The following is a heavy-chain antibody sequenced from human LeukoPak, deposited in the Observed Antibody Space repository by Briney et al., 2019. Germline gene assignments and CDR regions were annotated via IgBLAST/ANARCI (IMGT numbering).Heavy chain of an antibody. CDR1: GFTFSSYA. CDR2: ISYDGSNK. D-gene: IGHD2-21*02. CDR3: ASESVVGTATSFDY. Sequence: GRSLRLSCAASGFTFSSYAIYWVREAPGKGLERVAVISYDGSNKYYADSVKGRSTISRDNSKNTLYLQMNSLRAEDTAVYYCASESVVGTATSFDYWGQGTLVTVSS. J-gene: IGHJ4*02. V-gene: IGHV3-30-3*01.